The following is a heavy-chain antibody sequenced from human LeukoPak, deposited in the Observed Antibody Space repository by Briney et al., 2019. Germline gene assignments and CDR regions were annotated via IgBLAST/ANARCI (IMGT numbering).Heavy chain of an antibody. J-gene: IGHJ4*02. CDR3: ARLATAGYLNF. V-gene: IGHV4-59*08. Sequence: SETLSLTCTVSGDSISGYYWSWIRQPPGKGLEWIGYINYSGSTKHNPSLKSRVTISVDTSKNQFSLKLSSVTAADTAVYYCARLATAGYLNFWGQGTLVTVSS. CDR1: GDSISGYY. CDR2: INYSGST. D-gene: IGHD6-19*01.